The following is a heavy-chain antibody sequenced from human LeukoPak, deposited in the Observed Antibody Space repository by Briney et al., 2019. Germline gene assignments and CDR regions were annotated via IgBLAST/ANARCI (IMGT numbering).Heavy chain of an antibody. J-gene: IGHJ3*02. CDR3: ATLPPLVPAGPADAFDI. CDR2: FYPEDGET. D-gene: IGHD2-2*01. CDR1: GYTLTELS. Sequence: ASVKVSCTVSGYTLTELSMHWVRQAPGKGLEWMGGFYPEDGETIYAQKFQGRVTMTEDTSTDTAYMELSSLRSEDTAVYYCATLPPLVPAGPADAFDIWGQGTMVTVSS. V-gene: IGHV1-24*01.